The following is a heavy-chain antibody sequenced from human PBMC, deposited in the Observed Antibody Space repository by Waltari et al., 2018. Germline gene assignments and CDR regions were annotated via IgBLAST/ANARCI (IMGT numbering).Heavy chain of an antibody. CDR1: GYTFTSYD. J-gene: IGHJ4*02. D-gene: IGHD2-21*02. CDR2: MNPNSGNT. Sequence: QVQLVQSGAEVKKPGASVKVSCKASGYTFTSYDINWVRQATGQGLEWMGWMNPNSGNTGYAQKVRGRVTMTRSTSISTAYMELSSVRSEDTAVYYCARAPHGVTMLGYWGQGTLVTVSS. V-gene: IGHV1-8*01. CDR3: ARAPHGVTMLGY.